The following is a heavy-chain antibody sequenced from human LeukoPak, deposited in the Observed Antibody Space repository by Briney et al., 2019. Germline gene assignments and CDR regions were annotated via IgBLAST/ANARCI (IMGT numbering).Heavy chain of an antibody. CDR3: AKDLKDYDVLTGYRTYNWFDP. CDR2: ISYDGGNK. Sequence: GRSLRLSCAASGFTFSSYGMHWVRQAPGKGLEWVAVISYDGGNKYYADSVKGRFTISRDNSKNTLYLQMNSLRAEDTAVYYCAKDLKDYDVLTGYRTYNWFDPWGQGTLVTVSS. CDR1: GFTFSSYG. D-gene: IGHD3-9*01. V-gene: IGHV3-30*18. J-gene: IGHJ5*02.